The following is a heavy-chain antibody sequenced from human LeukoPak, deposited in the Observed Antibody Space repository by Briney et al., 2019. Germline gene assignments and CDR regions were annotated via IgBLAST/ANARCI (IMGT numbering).Heavy chain of an antibody. CDR3: ARDKLGLY. J-gene: IGHJ4*02. V-gene: IGHV4-61*02. CDR2: IYTSGST. D-gene: IGHD7-27*01. CDR1: GGSISSGSYY. Sequence: SETLSLACTVSGGSISSGSYYWSWIRQPAGKGLEWIGRIYTSGSTNYNPSLKSRVTISVDTSKNQFSLKLSSVTAADTAVYYCARDKLGLYWGQGTLVTVSS.